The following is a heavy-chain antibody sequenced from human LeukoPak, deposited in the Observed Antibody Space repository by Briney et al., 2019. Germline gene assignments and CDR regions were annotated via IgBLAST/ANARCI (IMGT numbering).Heavy chain of an antibody. J-gene: IGHJ4*02. D-gene: IGHD5-12*01. CDR2: IYSGGYT. CDR3: ARGDIVATTIDY. V-gene: IGHV3-66*01. CDR1: GLTVTDNH. Sequence: GSLRLSCAASGLTVTDNHMNWVRQAPGKGLEWVSVIYSGGYTYYADSVKGRFTISRDKSQSTLYLQMNSLRAEDTAVDYCARGDIVATTIDYWGQGTLVTVSS.